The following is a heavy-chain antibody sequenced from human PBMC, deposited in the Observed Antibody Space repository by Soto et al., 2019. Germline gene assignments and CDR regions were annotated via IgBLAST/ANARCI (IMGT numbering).Heavy chain of an antibody. CDR1: GFTFSSYA. CDR3: ARETLLWFGDDAFDI. J-gene: IGHJ3*02. CDR2: ISYDGSNK. D-gene: IGHD3-10*01. Sequence: GGSLRLSCAASGFTFSSYAMHWVRQAPGKGLEWVAVISYDGSNKYYADSVKGRFTISRDNSKNTLYLQMNSLRAEDTAVYYCARETLLWFGDDAFDIWGQGTMVTVSS. V-gene: IGHV3-30-3*01.